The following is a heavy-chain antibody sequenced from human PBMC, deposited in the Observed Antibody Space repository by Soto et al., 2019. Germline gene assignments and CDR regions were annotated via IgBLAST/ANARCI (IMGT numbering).Heavy chain of an antibody. CDR2: ITSSGSAI. D-gene: IGHD3-10*01. J-gene: IGHJ3*02. CDR1: GFTFSSYS. Sequence: PGGSLRLSFAASGFTFSSYSMNWVRQAQGKGLQWVSFITSSGSAIYYAGSGMGRFTISRDNAKNSLHLQMNSLRAEDTAVYYCARDRPVLLWFGELLSAFDIWGQGT. CDR3: ARDRPVLLWFGELLSAFDI. V-gene: IGHV3-48*01.